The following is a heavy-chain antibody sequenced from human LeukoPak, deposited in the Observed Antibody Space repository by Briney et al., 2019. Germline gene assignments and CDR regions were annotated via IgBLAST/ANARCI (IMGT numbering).Heavy chain of an antibody. CDR2: IKQDGSEK. V-gene: IGHV3-7*03. CDR1: GFTFSSYA. CDR3: AREYGSGSYYRLRLDY. D-gene: IGHD3-10*01. Sequence: PGGSLRLSCAASGFTFSSYAMSWVRQAPGKGLGWVANIKQDGSEKYYVDSVKGRFTISRDNAKNSLYLQMNSLRAEDTAVYYCAREYGSGSYYRLRLDYWGQGTLVTVSS. J-gene: IGHJ4*02.